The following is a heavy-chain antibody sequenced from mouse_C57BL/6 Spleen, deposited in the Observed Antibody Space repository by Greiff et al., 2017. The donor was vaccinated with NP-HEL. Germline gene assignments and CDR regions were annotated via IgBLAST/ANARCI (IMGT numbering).Heavy chain of an antibody. CDR1: GYTFTSYW. J-gene: IGHJ2*01. CDR3: AREAYDGYYFDD. D-gene: IGHD2-3*01. CDR2: IDPSDSET. Sequence: VQLQQPGAELVRPGSSVKLSCKASGYTFTSYWMHWVKQRPIQGLEWIGNIDPSDSETHYNQKFKDKATLTVDKSSSTAYMQLSSLTSEDSAVYYCAREAYDGYYFDDWGQGTTLTVSS. V-gene: IGHV1-52*01.